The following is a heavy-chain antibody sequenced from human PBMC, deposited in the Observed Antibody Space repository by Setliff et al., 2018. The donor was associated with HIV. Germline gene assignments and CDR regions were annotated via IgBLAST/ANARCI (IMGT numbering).Heavy chain of an antibody. CDR3: ARLRGLNLEPFDY. CDR2: VYYGGST. D-gene: IGHD1-1*01. Sequence: SETLSLTCSVSGGSIEFSSYYWGWIRQPPGKGLEWIGSVYYGGSTYYNPSLKSRLTISVDTSTNKFSLKLSSVTAADTAVYYCARLRGLNLEPFDYWGQGTLVTVSS. CDR1: GGSIEFSSYY. J-gene: IGHJ4*02. V-gene: IGHV4-39*01.